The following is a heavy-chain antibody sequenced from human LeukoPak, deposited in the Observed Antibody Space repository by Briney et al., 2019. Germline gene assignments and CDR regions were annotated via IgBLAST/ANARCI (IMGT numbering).Heavy chain of an antibody. Sequence: SETLSLTCTVSGGSSSSYYWSWIRQPPGKGLEWIGYIYYSGSTNYNPSLKSRVTISVDTSKNQFSLKLSSVTAADTAVYYCARDSDTAMVIWGQGTMVTVSS. D-gene: IGHD5-18*01. CDR2: IYYSGST. V-gene: IGHV4-59*01. CDR3: ARDSDTAMVI. CDR1: GGSSSSYY. J-gene: IGHJ3*02.